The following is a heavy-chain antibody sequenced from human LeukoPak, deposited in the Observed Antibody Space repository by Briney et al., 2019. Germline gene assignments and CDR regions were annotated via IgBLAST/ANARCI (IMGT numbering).Heavy chain of an antibody. CDR1: GFTFSTYA. Sequence: GGSLRLSCVVSGFTFSTYAMSWVRQAPGKGLEWVSGIDGSGGDTFYADSVRGRFTVSGDNSKNTLFLQIDSLRTEDTAVYYCVPLGGLGYYQYGMDVWGRGTTVTVSS. V-gene: IGHV3-23*01. CDR3: VPLGGLGYYQYGMDV. D-gene: IGHD3/OR15-3a*01. CDR2: IDGSGGDT. J-gene: IGHJ6*02.